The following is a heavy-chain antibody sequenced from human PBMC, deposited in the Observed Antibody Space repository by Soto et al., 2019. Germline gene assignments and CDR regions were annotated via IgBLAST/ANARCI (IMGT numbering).Heavy chain of an antibody. CDR3: ASPPGIGGVGDAFDI. CDR1: GGSISSSSYY. CDR2: IYYSGST. J-gene: IGHJ3*02. D-gene: IGHD3-16*01. Sequence: QLQLQESGPGLVKPSETLSLTCTVSGGSISSSSYYWGWIRQPPGKGLEWIGSIYYSGSTYYNPSLKSRVTISVDTSKNQFSLKLSSVTAADTAVYYCASPPGIGGVGDAFDIWGQGTMVTVSS. V-gene: IGHV4-39*01.